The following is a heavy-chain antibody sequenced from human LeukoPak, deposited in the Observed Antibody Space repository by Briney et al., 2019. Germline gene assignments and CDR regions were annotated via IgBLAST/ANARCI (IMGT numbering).Heavy chain of an antibody. V-gene: IGHV3-7*01. J-gene: IGHJ4*02. Sequence: GGSLRLSCAASGFTFSSYAMNWVRQAPGKGLEWVANIKQDGSEKYYVDSVKGRFTISRDNAKNSLYLQMNSLRAEDTAVYYCAREHQLLSYFDYWGQGTLVTVSS. CDR2: IKQDGSEK. CDR1: GFTFSSYA. D-gene: IGHD2-2*01. CDR3: AREHQLLSYFDY.